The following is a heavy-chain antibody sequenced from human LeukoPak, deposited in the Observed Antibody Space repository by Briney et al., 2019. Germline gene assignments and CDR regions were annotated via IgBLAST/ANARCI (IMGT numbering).Heavy chain of an antibody. D-gene: IGHD2-15*01. V-gene: IGHV4-39*01. CDR2: IYYSGST. Sequence: PSETLSLTCTVSGDSISSSSYYWGWIRQPPGKGLEWIATIYYSGSTYYNPSLKSRVTISVDTSKNQFSLKLSSVTAADTAVYYCAGDSTHIVVGFDYWGQGTLVTVSS. J-gene: IGHJ4*02. CDR1: GDSISSSSYY. CDR3: AGDSTHIVVGFDY.